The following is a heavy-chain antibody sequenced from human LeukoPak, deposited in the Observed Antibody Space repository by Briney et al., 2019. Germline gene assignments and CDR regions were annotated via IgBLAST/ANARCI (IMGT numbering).Heavy chain of an antibody. Sequence: PGGSLRLSCAASGFTFSSYSMNWVRQAPGKGLEWVSYISSSSSTIYYADSVKGRFTISRDNAKNSLYLQMNSLRAEDTAVYYCASQSEWELLDFDYWGQGTLVTVSS. J-gene: IGHJ4*02. CDR1: GFTFSSYS. V-gene: IGHV3-48*01. CDR2: ISSSSSTI. CDR3: ASQSEWELLDFDY. D-gene: IGHD1-26*01.